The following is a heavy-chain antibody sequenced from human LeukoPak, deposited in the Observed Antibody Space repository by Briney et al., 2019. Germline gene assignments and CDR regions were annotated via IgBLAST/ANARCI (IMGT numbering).Heavy chain of an antibody. Sequence: PGGSLRLSWAAAGFTFTSYGMHWVRQAPGKGLEWVAVISYDGSNKYYADSVKGRFTISRDNSKNTLYLQMNSLRAADTAVYYCAKEYGLRYSRAFDYWGQGTLVTVSS. CDR3: AKEYGLRYSRAFDY. V-gene: IGHV3-30*18. CDR1: GFTFTSYG. D-gene: IGHD3-9*01. CDR2: ISYDGSNK. J-gene: IGHJ4*02.